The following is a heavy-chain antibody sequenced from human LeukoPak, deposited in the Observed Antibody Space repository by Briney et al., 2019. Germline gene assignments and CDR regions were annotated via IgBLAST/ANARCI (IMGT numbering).Heavy chain of an antibody. Sequence: SETLSLTCTVSGGSISSGDYYWSWIRQPPGKGLEWIGYIYYSGSTYYNPSLKSRVTISVDTSKNQFSLKLSSATAADTAVYYCARDRSAGTTWEPFDYWGQGTLVTVSS. J-gene: IGHJ4*02. V-gene: IGHV4-30-4*01. CDR1: GGSISSGDYY. CDR3: ARDRSAGTTWEPFDY. D-gene: IGHD1-7*01. CDR2: IYYSGST.